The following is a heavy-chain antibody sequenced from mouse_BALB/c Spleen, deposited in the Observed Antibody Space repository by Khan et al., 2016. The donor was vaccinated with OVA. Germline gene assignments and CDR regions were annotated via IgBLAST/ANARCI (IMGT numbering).Heavy chain of an antibody. V-gene: IGHV1-7*01. CDR3: ANHCSSSAWFAY. J-gene: IGHJ3*01. CDR2: INPSTGYS. CDR1: GYTFTSYW. D-gene: IGHD1-1*01. Sequence: VQLQESGAELAKPGASVKMSCKASGYTFTSYWMHWVKQRPGQGLEWIGYINPSTGYSEYNQKFKDKATLTADKSSSTAYMQLSSLTSDDSAVYSGANHCSSSAWFAYWGQGTLVTVSA.